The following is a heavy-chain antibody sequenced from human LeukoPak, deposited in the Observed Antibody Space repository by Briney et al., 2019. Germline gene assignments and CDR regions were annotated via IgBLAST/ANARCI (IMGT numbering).Heavy chain of an antibody. D-gene: IGHD3-22*01. Sequence: GASVKVSCKASGGTFSSYAISWVRQAPGQGLEWMGRIIPILGIANYAQKFQGRVTITADKSTSTAYMELSSLRSEDTAVYYCARAGITMIVSWFDPWGQGTLVTVSS. CDR3: ARAGITMIVSWFDP. J-gene: IGHJ5*02. CDR1: GGTFSSYA. V-gene: IGHV1-69*04. CDR2: IIPILGIA.